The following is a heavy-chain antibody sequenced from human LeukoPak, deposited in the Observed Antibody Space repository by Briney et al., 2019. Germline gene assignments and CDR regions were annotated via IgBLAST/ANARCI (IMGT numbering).Heavy chain of an antibody. CDR3: ARRLYYYNSGTNYYFDF. V-gene: IGHV5-51*01. CDR1: GYSFSNYW. CDR2: VYPGDSDT. Sequence: GESLKISCKGSGYSFSNYWIGWVRQMPGKGLEWMGIVYPGDSDTRYSPSFQGQVTISADKSISTAYLQWSSLKASDTAIYYCARRLYYYNSGTNYYFDFWGQGTRVTVSS. D-gene: IGHD3-10*01. J-gene: IGHJ4*02.